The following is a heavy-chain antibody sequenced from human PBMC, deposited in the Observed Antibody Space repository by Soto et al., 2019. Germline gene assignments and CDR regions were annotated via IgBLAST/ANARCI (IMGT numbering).Heavy chain of an antibody. CDR2: INPFDGSR. V-gene: IGHV1-46*01. J-gene: IGHJ5*01. D-gene: IGHD2-2*01. Sequence: GASVKVSCKASGYIFTSYYLHWVRQAPGQGLEWMGWINPFDGSRMFAQSFQGRVTINPDTSNNQLSLHLNSVTPDDTAVYYCVRLVGNSWLDSWGQGTLVTVSS. CDR3: VRLVGNSWLDS. CDR1: GYIFTSYY.